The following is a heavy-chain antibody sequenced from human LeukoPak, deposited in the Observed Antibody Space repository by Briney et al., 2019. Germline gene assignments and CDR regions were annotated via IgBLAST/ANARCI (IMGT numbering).Heavy chain of an antibody. CDR3: AKDMAV. CDR1: GFTFADYA. D-gene: IGHD6-19*01. V-gene: IGHV3-9*01. CDR2: ISWNSGSI. J-gene: IGHJ4*02. Sequence: GGSLRLSCAASGFTFADYAMHWVRQAPGECLEWVSGISWNSGSIGYADSVKGRFTISRDNAKNSLYRQMNSLRAEDTALYYCAKDMAVWGQGTLVTVSS.